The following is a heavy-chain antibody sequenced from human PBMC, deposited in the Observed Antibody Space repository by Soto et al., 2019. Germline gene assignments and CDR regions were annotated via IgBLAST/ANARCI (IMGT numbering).Heavy chain of an antibody. V-gene: IGHV1-3*01. Sequence: GGSLRLSCKSSGFTFTSYAIHWLRQAPVQRPQWMGWINGGSGNTKYSQDFQGRVTFTRDTFATPSYLELSSLRSEDPAVYYCARVPPWGNSAGDYYIHHYDSWGQGTPVTVSS. D-gene: IGHD3-16*01. CDR1: GFTFTSYA. CDR2: INGGSGNT. CDR3: ARVPPWGNSAGDYYIHHYDS. J-gene: IGHJ4*02.